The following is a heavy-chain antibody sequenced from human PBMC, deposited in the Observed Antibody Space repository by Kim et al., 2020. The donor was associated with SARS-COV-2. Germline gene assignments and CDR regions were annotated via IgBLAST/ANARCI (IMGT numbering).Heavy chain of an antibody. CDR2: K. Sequence: KYYADSVKGRFTIAGDNSKNTLYLQMNSLRAEDTAVYYCANELLPYYGMDVWGQGTTVTVSS. V-gene: IGHV3-30*02. CDR3: ANELLPYYGMDV. D-gene: IGHD3-22*01. J-gene: IGHJ6*02.